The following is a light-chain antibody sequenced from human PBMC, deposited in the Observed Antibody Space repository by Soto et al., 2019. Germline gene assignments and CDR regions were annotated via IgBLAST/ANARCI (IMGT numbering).Light chain of an antibody. J-gene: IGKJ4*01. Sequence: EIVLTQSPGTLSLSPGAGAPLSCRARETVNTNYLAWYQHRPGQTPRLLIFDTSRRATGIPDRFSGSGSGTDFTLTITRLEPEDFAVYYCQYYFGSLLLSFGGGTKVDIK. CDR3: QYYFGSLLLS. CDR2: DTS. V-gene: IGKV3-20*01. CDR1: ETVNTNY.